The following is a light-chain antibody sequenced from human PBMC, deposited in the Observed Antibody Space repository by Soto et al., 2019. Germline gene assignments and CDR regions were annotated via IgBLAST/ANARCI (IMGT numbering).Light chain of an antibody. Sequence: QSVLTQPASVSGSPGQSITISCTGTSSDVGASKSVSWYQHHPGKAPKLIIFEVSNRPSGVSNRFSGSKSGNTASLTISGLQAEDEAHYYCSSYTSSSTLDVFGSGTKVTVL. CDR3: SSYTSSSTLDV. CDR2: EVS. V-gene: IGLV2-14*01. CDR1: SSDVGASKS. J-gene: IGLJ1*01.